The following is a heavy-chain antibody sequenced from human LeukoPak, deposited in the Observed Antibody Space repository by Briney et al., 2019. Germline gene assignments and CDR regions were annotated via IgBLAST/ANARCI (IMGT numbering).Heavy chain of an antibody. J-gene: IGHJ5*02. CDR1: SGSISSYY. Sequence: PSETLSLTCTVSSGSISSYYWSWIRQPPGKGLEWIGYIYYSGSTNYNPSLKSRVTISVDTSKNQFSLKLSSVTAADTAVYYCARALGLRSLGFDPWGQGTLVTVSS. CDR2: IYYSGST. CDR3: ARALGLRSLGFDP. V-gene: IGHV4-59*01. D-gene: IGHD1-26*01.